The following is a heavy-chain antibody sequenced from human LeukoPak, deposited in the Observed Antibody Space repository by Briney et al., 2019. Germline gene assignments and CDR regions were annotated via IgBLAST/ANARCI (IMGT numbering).Heavy chain of an antibody. CDR2: INPSGGST. V-gene: IGHV1-46*01. D-gene: IGHD6-13*01. Sequence: ASVKVSCKASGYTFTSYYMHWVRQAPGQGLEWMGIINPSGGSTSYAQKFQGRVTMTRDTSTSTVYMELSSLRSEDTAVYYCARDAFRPLGGCSWGEFDYWGQGTLVTVSS. J-gene: IGHJ4*02. CDR1: GYTFTSYY. CDR3: ARDAFRPLGGCSWGEFDY.